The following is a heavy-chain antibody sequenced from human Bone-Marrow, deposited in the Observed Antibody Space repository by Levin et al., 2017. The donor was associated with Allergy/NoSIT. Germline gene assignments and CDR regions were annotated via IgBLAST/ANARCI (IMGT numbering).Heavy chain of an antibody. Sequence: GESLKISCKASGYTFTDYALHWVRQAPGQRLEWMGWINAGTANTQYSQNFQGRVTLTRDTSGSTAYMELSSLRSEDTAVYYCARDRNFPDHWGQGTLVTVSS. D-gene: IGHD4-11*01. CDR1: GYTFTDYA. CDR3: ARDRNFPDH. J-gene: IGHJ4*02. CDR2: INAGTANT. V-gene: IGHV1-3*01.